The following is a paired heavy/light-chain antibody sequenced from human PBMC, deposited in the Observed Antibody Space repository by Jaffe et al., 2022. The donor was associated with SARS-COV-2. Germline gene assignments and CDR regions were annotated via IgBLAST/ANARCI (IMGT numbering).Heavy chain of an antibody. CDR3: VKDRGMVRGDYCDS. CDR2: ISWNSGNI. Sequence: EVHLVESGGTLVQPGRSLRLSCAASGFSFDDYAMHWVRQAPGKGLEWVSCISWNSGNIGYADSVKGRFTISRDNAKNSLYLQMNSLRAEDTALYYCVKDRGMVRGDYCDSWGQGTLVIVSS. D-gene: IGHD3-10*01. J-gene: IGHJ4*02. V-gene: IGHV3-9*01. CDR1: GFSFDDYA.
Light chain of an antibody. CDR3: AAWEDSLNGYV. J-gene: IGLJ1*01. V-gene: IGLV1-44*01. CDR1: SFNIGSNT. Sequence: QSVLTQPPSASGTPGQRVTISCSGSSFNIGSNTVNWYQQLPGTAPKLLIYSNDQRPSGVPDRFSGSKSGTSASLAISGLQSEDEADYYCAAWEDSLNGYVFGTGTKITVL. CDR2: SND.